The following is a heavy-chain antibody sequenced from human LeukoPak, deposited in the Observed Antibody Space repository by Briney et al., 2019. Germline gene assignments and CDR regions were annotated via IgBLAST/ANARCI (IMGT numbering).Heavy chain of an antibody. Sequence: GGSLRLSCAASGFTFSNYNMNWVRQAPGKGLEWVSYISSSSSTIYYADSVKGRFTISRDNAKNSLYLQMNSLRAEDTAVYYCARGGFLEWSYYYYYMDVWGKGTTVTVSS. J-gene: IGHJ6*03. V-gene: IGHV3-48*04. D-gene: IGHD3-3*01. CDR2: ISSSSSTI. CDR1: GFTFSNYN. CDR3: ARGGFLEWSYYYYYMDV.